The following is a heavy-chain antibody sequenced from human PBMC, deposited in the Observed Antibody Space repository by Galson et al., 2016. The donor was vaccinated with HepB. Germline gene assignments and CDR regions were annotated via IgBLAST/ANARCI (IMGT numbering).Heavy chain of an antibody. CDR1: SGSISSRSDF. Sequence: SETLSLTCTVSSGSISSRSDFWGWIRQPPGKGLEWIGSIHYSGTTYYSPSLKSRVTISVALSKNQFSLSLTSVTAADTAVYFWAKHSAGRFVSDWGQGMLVTVSS. D-gene: IGHD6-13*01. V-gene: IGHV4-39*01. J-gene: IGHJ4*02. CDR2: IHYSGTT. CDR3: AKHSAGRFVSD.